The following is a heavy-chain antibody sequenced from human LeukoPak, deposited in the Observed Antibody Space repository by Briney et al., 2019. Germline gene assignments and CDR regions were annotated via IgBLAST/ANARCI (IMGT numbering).Heavy chain of an antibody. D-gene: IGHD6-19*01. CDR3: AKGSSGWFWFDP. Sequence: GGSLRLSCAASGFTFSSYSMSWVRQAPGKGLEWVSAISGSGGSTYYADSVKGRFTISRDNSKNTLYLQMNSLRAEDTAVYYCAKGSSGWFWFDPWGQGTLVTVSS. CDR2: ISGSGGST. V-gene: IGHV3-23*01. J-gene: IGHJ5*02. CDR1: GFTFSSYS.